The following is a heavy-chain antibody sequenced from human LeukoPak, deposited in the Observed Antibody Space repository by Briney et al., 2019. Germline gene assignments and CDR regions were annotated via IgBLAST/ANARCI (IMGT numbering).Heavy chain of an antibody. CDR1: GGSISSTTYY. V-gene: IGHV4-39*01. J-gene: IGHJ4*02. Sequence: PSETLSLTCTISGGSISSTTYYWGWIRQPPGKGLEWIGSIYYSGSTYYNPSLKSRVTISVDTSKNRFSLDLNFVTAADTAVYYCASPRSGYRYTFDYWGQGALVTVSS. CDR2: IYYSGST. D-gene: IGHD3-22*01. CDR3: ASPRSGYRYTFDY.